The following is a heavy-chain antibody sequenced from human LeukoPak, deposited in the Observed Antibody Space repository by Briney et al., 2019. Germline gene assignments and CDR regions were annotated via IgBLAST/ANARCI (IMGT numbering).Heavy chain of an antibody. CDR2: INSDGSST. Sequence: GGSLRLSCAASGFTFSSYWMHWVRQAPGKGLVWVSHINSDGSSTSYADSVKGRFTISRDNAKNTLYLQMNSLRAEDTAVYYCARSYDSSGYYYYYPFDYWGQGTLVTVSS. J-gene: IGHJ4*02. CDR1: GFTFSSYW. V-gene: IGHV3-74*01. D-gene: IGHD3-22*01. CDR3: ARSYDSSGYYYYYPFDY.